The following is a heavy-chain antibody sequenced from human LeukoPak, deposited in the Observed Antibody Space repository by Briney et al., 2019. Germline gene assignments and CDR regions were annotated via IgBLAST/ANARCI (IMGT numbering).Heavy chain of an antibody. J-gene: IGHJ4*02. CDR1: GGTFSSYA. CDR2: IIPIFGTA. Sequence: GASVKVSCKASGGTFSSYAISWVRQAPGQGLEWMGGIIPIFGTANYAQKFQGRVTITADESTSTAYMELRSLRSDDTAVYYCARDLYGNDLGVGLDYWGQGTLVTVSS. CDR3: ARDLYGNDLGVGLDY. D-gene: IGHD1-1*01. V-gene: IGHV1-69*13.